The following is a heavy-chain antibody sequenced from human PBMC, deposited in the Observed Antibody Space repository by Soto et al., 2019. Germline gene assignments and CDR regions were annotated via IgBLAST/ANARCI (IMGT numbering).Heavy chain of an antibody. CDR2: ISSSSSYI. CDR1: GFTFSSYS. J-gene: IGHJ1*01. D-gene: IGHD1-26*01. Sequence: GGSLRLSCAASGFTFSSYSMNWVRQAPGKGLEWVSSISSSSSYIYYADSVKGRFTISRDNAKNSLYLQMNSLRAEDTAVYYCARDPSLHTPHAYSAQRTPVPVSS. CDR3: ARDPSLHTPHAY. V-gene: IGHV3-21*01.